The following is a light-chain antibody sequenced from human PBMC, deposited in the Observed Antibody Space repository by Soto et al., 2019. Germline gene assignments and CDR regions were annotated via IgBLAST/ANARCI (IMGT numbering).Light chain of an antibody. CDR2: EDT. J-gene: IGLJ2*01. Sequence: QSALPQPASVSGSPGQSITISCTGTKTDIGNYNLVSWYQRHPDKAPKLIIYEDTKRPSGISNRFSASKSGTSASLTISGLQAEDEADYHCSSFAGSGTLVVFGGGTKVTVL. CDR1: KTDIGNYNL. CDR3: SSFAGSGTLVV. V-gene: IGLV2-23*01.